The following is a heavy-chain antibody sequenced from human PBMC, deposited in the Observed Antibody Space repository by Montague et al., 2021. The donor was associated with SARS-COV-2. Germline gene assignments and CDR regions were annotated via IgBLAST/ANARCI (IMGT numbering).Heavy chain of an antibody. D-gene: IGHD2-15*01. V-gene: IGHV4-34*01. CDR1: GGSISGYY. CDR2: SNHSGST. J-gene: IGHJ6*02. CDR3: ARGSGCSGGSCYSEWDRYYYDGIDV. Sequence: SETLSLTCAVYGGSISGYYCSWVCKRPAQGLERMGESNHSGSTNSNPTLKSQVTISVDTAKNQFSLKLSSVTAAATAVDYCARGSGCSGGSCYSEWDRYYYDGIDVWGQGTTVTVSS.